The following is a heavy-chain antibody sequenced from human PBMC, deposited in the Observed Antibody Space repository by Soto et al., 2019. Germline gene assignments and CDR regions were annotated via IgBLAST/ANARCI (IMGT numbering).Heavy chain of an antibody. CDR1: VCSIISCCYY. D-gene: IGHD3-16*02. CDR3: AREGGGVVVNGYYFES. J-gene: IGHJ4*02. V-gene: IGHV4-30-4*01. Sequence: SETRSLTCTFCVCSIISCCYYWSFIRQPPWKGLEWIGYIYYSGSTYYNPSLKSRVTISVDTSKNQFSLKLSSVTAADTAVYYCAREGGGVVVNGYYFESWGKGHLVNVS. CDR2: IYYSGST.